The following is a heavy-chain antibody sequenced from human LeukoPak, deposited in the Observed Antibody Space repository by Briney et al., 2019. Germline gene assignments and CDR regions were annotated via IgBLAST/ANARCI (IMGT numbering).Heavy chain of an antibody. V-gene: IGHV4-39*01. CDR1: GGSISSSSYY. J-gene: IGHJ4*02. CDR2: IYYSGST. D-gene: IGHD6-19*01. Sequence: PSETLSLTCTVSGGSISSSSYYWGWIRQPPGKGLEWIGSIYYSGSTYYNPSLKSRVTISVATSKNQFSLKLSSVTAADTAVYYCARLLIAVAIYWGQGTLVTVSS. CDR3: ARLLIAVAIY.